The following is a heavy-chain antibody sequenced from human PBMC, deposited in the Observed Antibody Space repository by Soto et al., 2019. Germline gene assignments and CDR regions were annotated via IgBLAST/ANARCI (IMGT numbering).Heavy chain of an antibody. CDR1: GGSFSGYY. D-gene: IGHD3-3*01. Sequence: SETLSLTCAVYGGSFSGYYWSWIRQPPGKGLEWIGEINHSGSTNYNPSLKSRVTISVDTSKNQFSLKLSSVTAADTAVYYCARGRQRITIFGVVIPLGMDVWGQGTTVTAP. CDR2: INHSGST. J-gene: IGHJ6*02. CDR3: ARGRQRITIFGVVIPLGMDV. V-gene: IGHV4-34*01.